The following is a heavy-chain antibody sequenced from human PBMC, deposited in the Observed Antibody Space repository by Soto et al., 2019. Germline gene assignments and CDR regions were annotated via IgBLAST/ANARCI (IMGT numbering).Heavy chain of an antibody. CDR1: GFTVSSNY. CDR2: IYSGGST. D-gene: IGHD6-13*01. CDR3: ARGSSSWYYGMDV. V-gene: IGHV3-53*01. J-gene: IGHJ6*02. Sequence: GSLRLSCAASGFTVSSNYMSWVRQAPGKGLEWVSVIYSGGSTYYADSVKGRFTISRDNSKNTLYLRMNSLRAEDTAVYYCARGSSSWYYGMDVWGQGTTVTVSS.